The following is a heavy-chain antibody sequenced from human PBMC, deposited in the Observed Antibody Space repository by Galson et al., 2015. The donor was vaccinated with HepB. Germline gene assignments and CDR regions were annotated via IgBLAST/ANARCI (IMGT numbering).Heavy chain of an antibody. CDR2: IKSKTDGGTI. V-gene: IGHV3-15*01. D-gene: IGHD3-3*01. CDR1: GFIFRNVW. Sequence: SLRLSCAGSGFIFRNVWMTWVRQAPGKGLEWIGRIKSKTDGGTINYAAPVKGRFTISRDDSKNTLYLHMNSLKTEDTAVYYCTSHDVYYGFWTSYGMDVWGQGTTVTVSS. CDR3: TSHDVYYGFWTSYGMDV. J-gene: IGHJ6*02.